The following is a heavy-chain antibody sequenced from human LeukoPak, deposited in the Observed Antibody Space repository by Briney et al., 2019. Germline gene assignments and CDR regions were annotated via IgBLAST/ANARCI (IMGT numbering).Heavy chain of an antibody. CDR3: ASSRTFGGVIAAQLDY. CDR1: GYTFTGYY. V-gene: IGHV1-2*02. J-gene: IGHJ4*02. Sequence: ASVKVSRKASGYTFTGYYMHWVRQAPGQGLEWMGWINPNSGGTNYAQKFQGRVTMTRDTSISTAYMELSRLRSDDTAVYYCASSRTFGGVIAAQLDYWGQGTLVTVSS. D-gene: IGHD3-16*02. CDR2: INPNSGGT.